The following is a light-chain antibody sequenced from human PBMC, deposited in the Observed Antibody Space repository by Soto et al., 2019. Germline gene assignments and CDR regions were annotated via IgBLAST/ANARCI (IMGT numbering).Light chain of an antibody. J-gene: IGKJ1*01. V-gene: IGKV1-39*01. CDR2: GAS. CDR1: LTIGHS. CDR3: QQSFSTPRT. Sequence: IQMTQSPSSLSASVGDRVTITCRASLTIGHSLSWFQQKAGKPPTLLIYGASSLQSGVPSRFSGSGSGTDFTLTISSLQPEDFGTYYCQQSFSTPRTFGQGTKVDNK.